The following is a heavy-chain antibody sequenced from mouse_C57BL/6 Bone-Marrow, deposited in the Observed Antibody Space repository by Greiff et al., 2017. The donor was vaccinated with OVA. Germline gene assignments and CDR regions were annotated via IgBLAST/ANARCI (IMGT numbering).Heavy chain of an antibody. CDR3: ARSSRDHYYGSSSYYFDY. D-gene: IGHD1-1*01. Sequence: QVQLQQSGAELAKPGASVKLSCKASGYTFTSYWMHWVKQRPGQGLEWIGYINPSSGYTKYNQKFKDKATLTADKSSSTAYMQLSSLTYEDSAVYYCARSSRDHYYGSSSYYFDYWGQGTTLTVSS. CDR2: INPSSGYT. J-gene: IGHJ2*01. V-gene: IGHV1-7*01. CDR1: GYTFTSYW.